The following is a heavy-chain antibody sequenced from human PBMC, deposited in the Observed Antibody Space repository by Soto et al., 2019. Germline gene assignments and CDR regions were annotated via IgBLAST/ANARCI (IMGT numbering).Heavy chain of an antibody. D-gene: IGHD3-10*01. J-gene: IGHJ5*02. CDR2: IYYGGSA. CDR1: GGSISSSAHY. V-gene: IGHV4-31*03. CDR3: ARAFRNYYASVSPPLDL. Sequence: QVQLQESGPGLVKPSQTLSLTCTVSGGSISSSAHYWSWIRQHPGKGLEWIGYIYYGGSAYYNPSLKSRVTISVDTSKNQFALNLNSVTAADTALDFWARAFRNYYASVSPPLDLWGHGTLVTVSS.